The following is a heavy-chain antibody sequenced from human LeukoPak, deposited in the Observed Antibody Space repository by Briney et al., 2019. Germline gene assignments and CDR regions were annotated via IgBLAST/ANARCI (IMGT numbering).Heavy chain of an antibody. CDR3: SRVRGYSYGYGDY. Sequence: PVRSLRLSCTPSGFTFGDYAMSWVRQAPGKGLEWVGFIRSKAYGGTTEYAASVKGRFTISRDDSKSIAYLQVNSLKTEDTAVYYCSRVRGYSYGYGDYWGQGTLVTVSA. V-gene: IGHV3-49*04. CDR1: GFTFGDYA. CDR2: IRSKAYGGTT. D-gene: IGHD5-18*01. J-gene: IGHJ4*02.